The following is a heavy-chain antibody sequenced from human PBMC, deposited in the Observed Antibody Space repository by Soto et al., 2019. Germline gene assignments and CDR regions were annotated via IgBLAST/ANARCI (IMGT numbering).Heavy chain of an antibody. CDR3: ARCGYSYGPPNYYYYYYGMDV. J-gene: IGHJ6*02. D-gene: IGHD5-18*01. Sequence: SGPTLVNPTQTLTLTCTFSGFSLSTSGMCVSWIRQPPGKALKWLALIDWDDDKYYSTSLKTRLTISKDTSKNQVVLTMTNMDPVDTATYYCARCGYSYGPPNYYYYYYGMDVWGQGTTVTVSS. V-gene: IGHV2-70*01. CDR2: IDWDDDK. CDR1: GFSLSTSGMC.